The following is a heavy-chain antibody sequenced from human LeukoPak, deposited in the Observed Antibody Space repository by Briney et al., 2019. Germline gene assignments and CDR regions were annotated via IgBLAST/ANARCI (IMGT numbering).Heavy chain of an antibody. D-gene: IGHD3-10*01. J-gene: IGHJ3*02. Sequence: GGSLRLSCAASGFTFDDYAMHWVRQAPGKGLEWVSGISWNSGSIGYADSVKGRFTISRDNAKNSLYLQMNSLRAEDTAVYYCAREMVRGVKAFDIWGQGTMVTVSS. CDR3: AREMVRGVKAFDI. CDR1: GFTFDDYA. V-gene: IGHV3-9*01. CDR2: ISWNSGSI.